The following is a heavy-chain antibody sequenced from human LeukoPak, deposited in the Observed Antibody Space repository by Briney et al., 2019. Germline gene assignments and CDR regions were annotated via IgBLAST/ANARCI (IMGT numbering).Heavy chain of an antibody. CDR2: VNSDGSST. CDR1: GLSFNNYW. V-gene: IGHV3-74*01. J-gene: IGHJ4*02. Sequence: GGSLRLSCAASGLSFNNYWMHWVRQAPGKGLVWVSRVNSDGSSTVYADSVKGRFTISRDNARTTVYLQMSSLRLDDTATFYXXTGLXXXXXYXGQGSLVTVSX. CDR3: XTGLXXXXXY. D-gene: IGHD2-8*02.